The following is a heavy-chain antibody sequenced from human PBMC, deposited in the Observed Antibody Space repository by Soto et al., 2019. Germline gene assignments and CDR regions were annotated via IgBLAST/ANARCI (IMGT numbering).Heavy chain of an antibody. Sequence: GGSLRLSCAASGFTFSSYAMSWVRQDPGKGLEWVSAISGSGGSTYYADSVKGRFTISRDNSKNTLYLQMNSLRAEDTAVYYCAKFYCTNGVCYTYYYYYMDVWGKGTTVTVSS. CDR2: ISGSGGST. J-gene: IGHJ6*03. V-gene: IGHV3-23*01. CDR3: AKFYCTNGVCYTYYYYYMDV. D-gene: IGHD2-8*01. CDR1: GFTFSSYA.